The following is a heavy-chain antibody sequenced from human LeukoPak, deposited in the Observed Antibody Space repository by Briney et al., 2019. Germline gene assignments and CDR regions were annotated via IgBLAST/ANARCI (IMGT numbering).Heavy chain of an antibody. V-gene: IGHV4-59*01. CDR3: AREGAAAGTDY. J-gene: IGHJ4*02. Sequence: SETLSLTCTVSGGSISSYYWSWIRQPPGKGLEWIGYIYYSGSTNYNPSLKSRVTISADTSKNQFSLKLSSVTAADTAVYYCAREGAAAGTDYWGQGTLVTVSS. CDR2: IYYSGST. CDR1: GGSISSYY. D-gene: IGHD6-13*01.